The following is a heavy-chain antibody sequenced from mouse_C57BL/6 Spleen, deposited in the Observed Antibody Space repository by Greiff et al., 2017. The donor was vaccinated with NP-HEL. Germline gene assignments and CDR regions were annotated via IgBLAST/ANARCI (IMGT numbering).Heavy chain of an antibody. Sequence: EVKVVESGEGLVKPGGSLKLSCAASGFTFSSYAMSWVRQTPEKRLEWVAYISSGGDYIYYADTVKGRFTISRDNARNTLYLQMSSLKSEDTAMYYCTRGYDYDDGGYFDVWGTGTTVTVSS. V-gene: IGHV5-9-1*02. CDR3: TRGYDYDDGGYFDV. D-gene: IGHD2-4*01. CDR1: GFTFSSYA. CDR2: ISSGGDYI. J-gene: IGHJ1*03.